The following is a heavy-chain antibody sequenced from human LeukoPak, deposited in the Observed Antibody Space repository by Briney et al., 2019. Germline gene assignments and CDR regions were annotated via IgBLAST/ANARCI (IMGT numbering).Heavy chain of an antibody. CDR1: GFTFSTYR. CDR2: IKQDGSEK. CDR3: TRVEETATTAAIIRKYSYYYYYMDV. D-gene: IGHD4-11*01. Sequence: GGALRLSCAAPGFTFSTYRMSWGRQAPGEGLEGGAHIKQDGSEKHYVDSVKGRFTISRDNAKNSLYLQMSSLRAEDTAVYYCTRVEETATTAAIIRKYSYYYYYMDVWGKGNTVAVSS. V-gene: IGHV3-7*01. J-gene: IGHJ6*03.